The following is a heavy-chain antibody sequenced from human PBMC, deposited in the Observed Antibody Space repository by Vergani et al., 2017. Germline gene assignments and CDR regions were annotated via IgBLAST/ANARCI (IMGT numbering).Heavy chain of an antibody. D-gene: IGHD3-10*01. V-gene: IGHV3-9*01. CDR2: INWNSDSI. CDR1: GFTFDDYA. J-gene: IGHJ5*02. CDR3: ARDYGSGPPQSRRLLYDIGWFDP. Sequence: EVQLVESGGGLVQPGRSLRLSCAASGFTFDDYAMHWVRQAPGKGLEWVSGINWNSDSIAYADSVKGRFTTSRDNANNLVYLQMSSVRADDTAVYYCARDYGSGPPQSRRLLYDIGWFDPWGQGTLVTVSS.